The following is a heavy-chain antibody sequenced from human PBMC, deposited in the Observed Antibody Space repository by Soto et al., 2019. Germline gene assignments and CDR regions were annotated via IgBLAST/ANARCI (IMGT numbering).Heavy chain of an antibody. CDR1: VYSFTGYY. CDR2: INPKSGGT. J-gene: IGHJ4*02. CDR3: ARDLAKGGGSAGFDY. D-gene: IGHD1-26*01. Sequence: XSVNVSYQASVYSFTGYYIPWVRQALGQGLEWMGWINPKSGGTMYPQKFQGRVTMTWDTSISTAYMALTRLRSDDTAVYYCARDLAKGGGSAGFDYWGQGTLVTVSS. V-gene: IGHV1-2*02.